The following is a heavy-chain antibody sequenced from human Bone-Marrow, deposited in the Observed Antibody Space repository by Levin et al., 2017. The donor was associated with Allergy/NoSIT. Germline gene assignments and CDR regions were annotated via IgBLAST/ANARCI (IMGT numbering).Heavy chain of an antibody. CDR3: ARDPFAYNFGSGSYLDY. CDR2: INRGGSST. Sequence: GESLKISCAASGFAFSNYWMHWVRQAPGKGLVWVSRINRGGSSTTYADSVKGRFTISRDNAKNTLYLQMNSLRAEDTAVYYYARDPFAYNFGSGSYLDYWGQGTLVSVSS. CDR1: GFAFSNYW. J-gene: IGHJ4*02. D-gene: IGHD3-10*01. V-gene: IGHV3-74*01.